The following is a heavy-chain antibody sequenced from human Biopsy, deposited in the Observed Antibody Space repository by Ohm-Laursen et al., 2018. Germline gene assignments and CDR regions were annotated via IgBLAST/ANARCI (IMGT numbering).Heavy chain of an antibody. V-gene: IGHV4-4*07. CDR3: AREFTYNYGAKGALDI. CDR1: GGSIGSFF. J-gene: IGHJ3*02. D-gene: IGHD4/OR15-4a*01. Sequence: TLSLTCTVSGGSIGSFFWSWIRQPAGKGLEWIGRIYASGTTHFNPSLRSRLIMSVDTSRNQFSLRLGSVTAADTAIYYCAREFTYNYGAKGALDIWGQGTKVTVSS. CDR2: IYASGTT.